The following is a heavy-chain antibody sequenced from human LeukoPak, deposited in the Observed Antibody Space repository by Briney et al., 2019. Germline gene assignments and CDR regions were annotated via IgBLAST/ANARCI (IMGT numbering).Heavy chain of an antibody. CDR1: GFTFSVAG. Sequence: GGCRRLSCAASGFTFSVAGMHWGCQAPGKGLEWVSAIIGNGASSYYVDSVKGRFPISRDNSKNTLYLQMNSLRADDTGVYYCAKRICSGSTCYPLDSWGQGTLVTVSS. D-gene: IGHD6-13*01. CDR2: IIGNGASS. CDR3: AKRICSGSTCYPLDS. J-gene: IGHJ4*02. V-gene: IGHV3-23*01.